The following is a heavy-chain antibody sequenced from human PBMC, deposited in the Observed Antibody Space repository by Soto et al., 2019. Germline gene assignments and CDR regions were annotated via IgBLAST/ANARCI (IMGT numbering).Heavy chain of an antibody. CDR2: LTSTSSYT. CDR1: GFTFSSYS. V-gene: IGHV3-21*02. Sequence: EVQLVESGGGLVKPGGSLRLSCAASGFTFSSYSMNWVRQVPGKGLEWVSSLTSTSSYTYYADSVKGRFTISRDNAKHSLFPQMTSLRAEDTAVYYCGRVASSSSWTPDYLGQGTLVTVSS. J-gene: IGHJ4*02. CDR3: GRVASSSSWTPDY. D-gene: IGHD6-13*01.